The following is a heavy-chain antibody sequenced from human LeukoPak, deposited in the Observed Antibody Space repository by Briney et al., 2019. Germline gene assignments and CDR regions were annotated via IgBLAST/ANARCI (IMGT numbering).Heavy chain of an antibody. J-gene: IGHJ6*02. CDR2: ISWNSGSI. Sequence: GGSLRLSCAASGFTFDDYAMHWVRQAPGKGLEWVSGISWNSGSIGYADSVKGRSTISRDNAKNSLYLQMNSLRAEDTALYYCAKDIGSSGWYDLYYYYYGMDVWGQGTTVTVSS. D-gene: IGHD6-19*01. CDR1: GFTFDDYA. CDR3: AKDIGSSGWYDLYYYYYGMDV. V-gene: IGHV3-9*01.